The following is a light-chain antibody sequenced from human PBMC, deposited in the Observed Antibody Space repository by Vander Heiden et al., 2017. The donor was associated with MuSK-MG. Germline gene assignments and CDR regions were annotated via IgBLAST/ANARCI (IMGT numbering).Light chain of an antibody. CDR1: QGISNY. V-gene: IGKV1-16*02. Sequence: DIQLTQSPSSLSASVGDRDTIACRARQGISNYFSWFQQKPGKAPTSLIYAASSLQSGVPSKFRGGGAETDFSLTISSLQPEDFSTYYCQQDFSSPLTFGQGTQLEIK. CDR3: QQDFSSPLT. J-gene: IGKJ5*01. CDR2: AAS.